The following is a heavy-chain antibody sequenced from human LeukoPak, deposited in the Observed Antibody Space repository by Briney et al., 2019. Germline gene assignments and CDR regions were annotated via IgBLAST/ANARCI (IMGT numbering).Heavy chain of an antibody. J-gene: IGHJ4*02. D-gene: IGHD3-22*01. CDR3: ARDRTHYYDSSGYYSRWEY. Sequence: ASVKVSCKASGGSFSSYAISWVRQAPGQGLEWMGWINPNRGTTNYAQKFQGRVTMTRDTSTSTVYMELSSLRSEDTAMYYCARDRTHYYDSSGYYSRWEYWGQGTLVTVSS. CDR2: INPNRGTT. CDR1: GGSFSSYA. V-gene: IGHV1-8*02.